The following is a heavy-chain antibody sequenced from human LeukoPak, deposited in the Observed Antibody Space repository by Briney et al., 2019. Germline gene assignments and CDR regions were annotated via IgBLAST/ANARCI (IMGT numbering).Heavy chain of an antibody. D-gene: IGHD6-19*01. J-gene: IGHJ3*02. CDR3: ARRRSSGWYEGAFDI. CDR2: IYPGDSDT. Sequence: GESLKISCKGSGYNFTSYWIGWVRQVPGKGLEWMGIIYPGDSDTRYSPSFQGQVTLSADKSISTAYLQWSSLKASDTAMYYCARRRSSGWYEGAFDIWGQGTMVTVSS. CDR1: GYNFTSYW. V-gene: IGHV5-51*01.